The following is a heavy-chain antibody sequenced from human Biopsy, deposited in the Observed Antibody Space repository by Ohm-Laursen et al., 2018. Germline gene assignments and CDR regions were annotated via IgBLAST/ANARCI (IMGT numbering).Heavy chain of an antibody. CDR2: RIPYFNTI. CDR3: VGGQRGPPIGVTVPGDAFDL. CDR1: GVTFDTYA. Sequence: SVKVSCKASGVTFDTYAFGWVRQALGQGLERMGGRIPYFNTIYYARNFQDRAVITADRSARTTDMQLSGLRPDDTAVYYFVGGQRGPPIGVTVPGDAFDLWGPGTMVTVSP. D-gene: IGHD2/OR15-2a*01. J-gene: IGHJ3*01. V-gene: IGHV1-69*13.